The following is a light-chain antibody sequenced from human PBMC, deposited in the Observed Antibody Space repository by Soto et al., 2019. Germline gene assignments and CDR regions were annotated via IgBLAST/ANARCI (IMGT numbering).Light chain of an antibody. CDR3: QQRRTWPWT. J-gene: IGKJ2*02. Sequence: EVVLTQSPATLSLSPGERATLSCRASQSVSNSLAWYQQRPGQAPRLLIYEASKRATGIPASFSGSGSGTDCTLTISSLESEDFAVYYCQQRRTWPWTFGQGTNREI. CDR1: QSVSNS. CDR2: EAS. V-gene: IGKV3-11*01.